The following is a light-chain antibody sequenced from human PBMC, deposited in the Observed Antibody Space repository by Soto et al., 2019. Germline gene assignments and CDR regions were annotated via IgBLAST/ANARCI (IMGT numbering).Light chain of an antibody. Sequence: QSVLTQPPSVSAAPGQKVTISCSGSSSNIGNNYVSWYQQLPGTAPKLLIYDNNKRPSGIPDRFSGSESGTSATLGITGLQTGDEADYYCGTWDSSLSAPQVVFGGGTKLTVL. V-gene: IGLV1-51*01. CDR3: GTWDSSLSAPQVV. CDR2: DNN. CDR1: SSNIGNNY. J-gene: IGLJ2*01.